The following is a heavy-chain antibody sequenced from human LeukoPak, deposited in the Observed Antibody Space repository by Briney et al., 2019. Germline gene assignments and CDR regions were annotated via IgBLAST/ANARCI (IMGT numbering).Heavy chain of an antibody. V-gene: IGHV3-21*01. CDR1: GFTFTSYA. D-gene: IGHD3-22*01. Sequence: GGSLRLSCAASGFTFTSYAMNWVRQAPGKGLEWVSSFGTRSTSIYHAGSVKGRFAISRDNAKNSLYLQMNSLRAEDTAVYYCAREVSEGFDFWGQGTLVTVSS. CDR3: AREVSEGFDF. CDR2: FGTRSTSI. J-gene: IGHJ4*02.